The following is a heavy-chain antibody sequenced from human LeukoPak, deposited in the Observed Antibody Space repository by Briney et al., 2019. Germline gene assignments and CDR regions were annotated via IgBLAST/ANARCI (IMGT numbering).Heavy chain of an antibody. D-gene: IGHD3-22*01. J-gene: IGHJ4*02. CDR3: TRVTYYYDNSGYFHFDS. V-gene: IGHV3-49*04. CDR1: GFTFSSYE. Sequence: SLRLSCAASGFTFSSYEMNWVRQAPGKGLEWVSFIRRKAHGGTTEYAASVKGRFSSSRDDSKSVAYLQMNSLKTEDTAVYFCTRVTYYYDNSGYFHFDSWGQGSLVTVSS. CDR2: IRRKAHGGTT.